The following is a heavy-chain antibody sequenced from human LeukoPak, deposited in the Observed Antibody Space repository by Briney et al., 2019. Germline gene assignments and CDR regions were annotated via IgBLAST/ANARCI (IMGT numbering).Heavy chain of an antibody. CDR3: ARLSRGAAAGFDY. J-gene: IGHJ4*02. Sequence: SETLSLTCTVSGASINNYYWSWVRQPPGKGPEGVGYIYYSGSTNYNPSLRSRVSISVDTSTNQFSLRLNSVTAADTAVYYCARLSRGAAAGFDYWGQGALVSVSS. CDR1: GASINNYY. D-gene: IGHD6-13*01. V-gene: IGHV4-59*01. CDR2: IYYSGST.